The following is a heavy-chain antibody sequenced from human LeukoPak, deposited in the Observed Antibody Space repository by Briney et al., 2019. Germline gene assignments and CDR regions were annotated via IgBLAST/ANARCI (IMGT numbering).Heavy chain of an antibody. J-gene: IGHJ4*02. CDR1: GFTFSAYY. D-gene: IGHD4-17*01. CDR3: ARDLYGDYLSY. V-gene: IGHV3-9*01. Sequence: GGSLRLSCAASGFTFSAYYMSWVRQAPGKGLEWVSGVTWNSGSIDYADSVKGRFTISRDNAKNSLYLQMNSLRAEDTGIYYCARDLYGDYLSYWGQGTLVTVSS. CDR2: VTWNSGSI.